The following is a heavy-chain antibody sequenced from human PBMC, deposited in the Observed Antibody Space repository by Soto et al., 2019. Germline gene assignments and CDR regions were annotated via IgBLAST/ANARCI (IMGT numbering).Heavy chain of an antibody. J-gene: IGHJ4*02. CDR2: LSGSGGTT. Sequence: GGSLRLSCTVSGVTFSNYAMNWVRQAPGKGLEWVSSLSGSGGTTYYADSVKGRFIISRDNSKNTLYLLMNSLRAEDTALYYCAKQRADYGSGADTFYFDSWGQGALVTVSS. D-gene: IGHD3-10*01. CDR3: AKQRADYGSGADTFYFDS. CDR1: GVTFSNYA. V-gene: IGHV3-23*01.